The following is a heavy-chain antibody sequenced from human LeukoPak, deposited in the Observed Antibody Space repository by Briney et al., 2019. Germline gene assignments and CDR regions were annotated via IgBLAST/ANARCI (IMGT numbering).Heavy chain of an antibody. D-gene: IGHD3-9*01. CDR2: IYYSGST. Sequence: PSETLSLTCAVYGGSFSGYYWSWIRQPPGKGLEWIGYIYYSGSTNYNPSLKSRVTISVDTSKNQFSLKLSSVTAADTAVYYCARSGLRYFDWLAYFDYWGQGTLVTVSS. CDR1: GGSFSGYY. J-gene: IGHJ4*02. CDR3: ARSGLRYFDWLAYFDY. V-gene: IGHV4-59*01.